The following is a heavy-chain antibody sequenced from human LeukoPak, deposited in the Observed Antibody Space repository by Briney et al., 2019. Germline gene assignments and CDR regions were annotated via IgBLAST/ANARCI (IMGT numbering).Heavy chain of an antibody. J-gene: IGHJ4*02. D-gene: IGHD2-2*02. CDR3: ARDFRSDRHQLLYIPLDY. CDR1: GYTFTSYG. V-gene: IGHV1-18*01. Sequence: ASVKVSCKASGYTFTSYGISWVRQAPGQGLEWMGWISAYNGNTNYAQKLQGRVTMTTDTSTSTAYMELRSLRSDDTAVYYCARDFRSDRHQLLYIPLDYWGQGTLVTVSS. CDR2: ISAYNGNT.